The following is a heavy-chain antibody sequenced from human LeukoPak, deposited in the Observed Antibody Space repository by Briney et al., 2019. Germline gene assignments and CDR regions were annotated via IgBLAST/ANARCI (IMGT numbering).Heavy chain of an antibody. CDR1: GDSISRGDYN. Sequence: PSETLSLTCTVSGDSISRGDYNWSWIRQPAGKGLECIGRISSSGSTNYNPSLKSRVTISVDTSKNQFALKLSSVTAADTAVYFCARGPYSYDSSGAFDIWGQGTMVTVSS. CDR2: ISSSGST. J-gene: IGHJ3*02. V-gene: IGHV4-61*02. CDR3: ARGPYSYDSSGAFDI. D-gene: IGHD3-22*01.